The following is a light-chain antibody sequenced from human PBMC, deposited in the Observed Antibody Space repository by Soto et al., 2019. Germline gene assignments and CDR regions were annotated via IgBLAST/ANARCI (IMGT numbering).Light chain of an antibody. J-gene: IGLJ2*01. CDR2: GNS. CDR3: QSYDSSLSGYVV. Sequence: QSVLTKPPSVSGAPGQRVTISCTVSSSNIGAGYDVHWYQQLPGTAPKLLIYGNSNRPSGVPDRFSGSKSGPSASLAITGLHAEDEADYYCQSYDSSLSGYVVFGGGTKVTVL. CDR1: SSNIGAGYD. V-gene: IGLV1-40*01.